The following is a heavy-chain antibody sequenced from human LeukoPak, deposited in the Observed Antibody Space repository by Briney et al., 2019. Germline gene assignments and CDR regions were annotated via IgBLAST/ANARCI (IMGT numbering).Heavy chain of an antibody. CDR1: GYTFTSYY. CDR2: INPSGGST. J-gene: IGHJ5*02. D-gene: IGHD3-3*01. V-gene: IGHV1-46*01. Sequence: WASVKVSCKASGYTFTSYYMHWVRQAPGQGLEWMGIINPSGGSTSYAQKFQGRVTMTRDTSTSTVYMELSSLRSEDTAVYYCARDKQRVPIFGVALKPWGQGTLVTVSS. CDR3: ARDKQRVPIFGVALKP.